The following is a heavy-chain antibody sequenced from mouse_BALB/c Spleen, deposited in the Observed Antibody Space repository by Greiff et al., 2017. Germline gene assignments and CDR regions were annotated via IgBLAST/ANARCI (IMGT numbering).Heavy chain of an antibody. Sequence: DVKLVESGGDLVKPGGSLKLSCAASGFTFSSYGMSWVRQTPDKRLEWVATISSGGSYTYYPDSVKGRFTISRDNAKNTLYLQMSSLRSEDTAMYYCARQDYYGSSLSYWYFDVWGAGTTVTVSS. D-gene: IGHD1-1*01. CDR1: GFTFSSYG. V-gene: IGHV5-6*02. J-gene: IGHJ1*01. CDR2: ISSGGSYT. CDR3: ARQDYYGSSLSYWYFDV.